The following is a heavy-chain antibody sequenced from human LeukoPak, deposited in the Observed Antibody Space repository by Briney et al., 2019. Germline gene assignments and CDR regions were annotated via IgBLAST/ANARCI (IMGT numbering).Heavy chain of an antibody. D-gene: IGHD2-2*01. CDR1: GFTFSSYA. Sequence: GGSLRLSCAASGFTFSSYAMSWVRQAPGKGLEWVSAISGSGGSTYYADSVKGRFTISRDNSKNTLYLQMNSLRAEDTAVYYCARAYCSSTSCLVGGDWFDPWGQGTLVTVSS. CDR2: ISGSGGST. V-gene: IGHV3-23*01. J-gene: IGHJ5*02. CDR3: ARAYCSSTSCLVGGDWFDP.